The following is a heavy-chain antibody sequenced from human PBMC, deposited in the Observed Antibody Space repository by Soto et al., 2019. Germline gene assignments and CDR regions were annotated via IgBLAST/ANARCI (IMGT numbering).Heavy chain of an antibody. CDR1: GFTFSSYG. D-gene: IGHD1-26*01. Sequence: PGGSLRLSCAASGFTFSSYGMHWVRQAPGKGLEWVAVISYDGSNKYYADSVKGRFTISRDNSKNTLYLQMNSLRAEDTAVYYCAKEAHSGSYFPFDYWGQGTLVTVSS. V-gene: IGHV3-30*18. CDR2: ISYDGSNK. CDR3: AKEAHSGSYFPFDY. J-gene: IGHJ4*02.